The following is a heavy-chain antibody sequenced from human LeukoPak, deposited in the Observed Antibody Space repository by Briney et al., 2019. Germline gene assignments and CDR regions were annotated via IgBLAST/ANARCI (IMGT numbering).Heavy chain of an antibody. J-gene: IGHJ4*02. CDR1: GDSISSNSYY. V-gene: IGHV4-39*01. Sequence: SETLSLTCTVSGDSISSNSYYWTWIRQPPGKGLEWIGSVYYSGSTYYNPSLKSRVTISIDTSKNQFSLKLNSVTAADTAVYYCARHGFVVIPAAFDYWGQGTLVTVSS. D-gene: IGHD2-2*01. CDR3: ARHGFVVIPAAFDY. CDR2: VYYSGST.